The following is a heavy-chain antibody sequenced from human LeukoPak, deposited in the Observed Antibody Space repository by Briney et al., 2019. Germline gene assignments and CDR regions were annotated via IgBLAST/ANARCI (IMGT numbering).Heavy chain of an antibody. J-gene: IGHJ5*02. CDR1: GGSFTKFW. V-gene: IGHV5-51*01. Sequence: GESLKISCEGSGGSFTKFWIGWVRQMPGKGLEWMGIIYPGDSDTRYSPSFQGQVTISADKSISTAYLQWSSLKASDTAMYYCAGGGGEYQLLYWFDPWGQGTLVTVSS. D-gene: IGHD2-2*02. CDR2: IYPGDSDT. CDR3: AGGGGEYQLLYWFDP.